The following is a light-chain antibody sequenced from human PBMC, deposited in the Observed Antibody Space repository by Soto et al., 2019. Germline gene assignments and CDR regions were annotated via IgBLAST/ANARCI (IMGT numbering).Light chain of an antibody. V-gene: IGKV3-11*01. CDR3: HHRSTWPFT. Sequence: EIVLTQSPATLSLSPGERATLSCRASQSISSYFAWYQQKPDQAPRLLIYDASNRATGIPARFSGSGSVTAFTLTISSLEPEDFAVYYCHHRSTWPFTFGPGTKVDVK. CDR1: QSISSY. CDR2: DAS. J-gene: IGKJ3*01.